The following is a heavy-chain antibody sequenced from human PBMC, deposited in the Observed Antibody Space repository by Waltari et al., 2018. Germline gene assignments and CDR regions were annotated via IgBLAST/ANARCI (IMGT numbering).Heavy chain of an antibody. D-gene: IGHD4-17*01. CDR1: GFTFDDYG. Sequence: EVQLVESGGGVVRPGGSLRLSCAASGFTFDDYGISWVLHAPGKGLEWVSGINWNGGSTGYADSVKGRFTISRDNAKNSLYLQMNSLRAEDTALYYCARDFTVTSPYYFDYWGQGTLVTVSS. V-gene: IGHV3-20*04. J-gene: IGHJ4*02. CDR2: INWNGGST. CDR3: ARDFTVTSPYYFDY.